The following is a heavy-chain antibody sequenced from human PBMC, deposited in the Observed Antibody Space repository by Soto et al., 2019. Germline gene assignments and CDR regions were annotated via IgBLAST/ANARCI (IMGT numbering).Heavy chain of an antibody. D-gene: IGHD4-4*01. CDR1: RGSISSYY. CDR2: FYTSGST. CDR3: AREGMATVLGAFDF. Sequence: QVQLQESGPGLVRPSETLSLTCTVSRGSISSYYWSWIRQPAGQGLEWIGRFYTSGSTNYNPSLESRVTMSVDTSKNQFFLRLSSVTAADTAVYYCAREGMATVLGAFDFWGQGTMLTVSS. J-gene: IGHJ3*01. V-gene: IGHV4-4*07.